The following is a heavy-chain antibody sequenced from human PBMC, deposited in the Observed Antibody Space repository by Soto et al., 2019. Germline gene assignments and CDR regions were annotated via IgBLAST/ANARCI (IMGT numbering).Heavy chain of an antibody. CDR3: AREGPGIAAAGLPNYYYYGMDV. V-gene: IGHV5-10-1*01. CDR2: IDPSDSYT. CDR1: GYSFTSYW. D-gene: IGHD6-13*01. J-gene: IGHJ6*02. Sequence: PGESLKISCKGSGYSFTSYWISWVRQIPGKGLEGMGRIDPSDSYTNYTPSFQGHVTISADKSISTAYLQWSSLKASDTAMYYCAREGPGIAAAGLPNYYYYGMDVWGQGTTVTVSS.